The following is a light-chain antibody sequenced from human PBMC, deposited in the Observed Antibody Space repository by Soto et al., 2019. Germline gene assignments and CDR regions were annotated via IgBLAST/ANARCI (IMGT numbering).Light chain of an antibody. CDR3: QQRNVWPPIT. CDR1: QSIHTS. J-gene: IGKJ5*01. Sequence: VLTQSPATLSLSPVERATLSCRASQSIHTSLAWYQQKPGQPPRLVVYDSTLRANGVPDRFGGSRSGTEFTLTINNLEPEDFAVYYCQQRNVWPPITFGQGTRLEIK. V-gene: IGKV3-11*01. CDR2: DST.